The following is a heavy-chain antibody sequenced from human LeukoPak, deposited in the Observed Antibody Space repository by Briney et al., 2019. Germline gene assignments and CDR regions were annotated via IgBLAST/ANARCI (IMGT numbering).Heavy chain of an antibody. Sequence: SVKVSCKASGGTFSRYAISWVRQAPGQGLEWMGGIIPIFGTANYAQKFQGRVTITADESTSTAYMELSSLRSEDTAVYYCARSEGIGSGGSIYYYYGMDVWGQGTTVTVSS. D-gene: IGHD2-15*01. J-gene: IGHJ6*02. CDR2: IIPIFGTA. CDR3: ARSEGIGSGGSIYYYYGMDV. CDR1: GGTFSRYA. V-gene: IGHV1-69*13.